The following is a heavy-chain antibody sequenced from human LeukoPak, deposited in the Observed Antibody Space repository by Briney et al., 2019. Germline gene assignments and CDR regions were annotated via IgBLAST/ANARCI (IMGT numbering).Heavy chain of an antibody. CDR1: GGSFSGYY. CDR3: ASLDYYDSSGYLYY. CDR2: ISYSGNT. Sequence: SETLSLTCAVYGGSFSGYYWSWIRQPPGKGLEWIGYISYSGNTNYNPSLKSRVTISIDTSKNQFSLKLSSVTAADTAVYYCASLDYYDSSGYLYYWGQGTLVTVSS. J-gene: IGHJ4*02. V-gene: IGHV4-59*01. D-gene: IGHD3-22*01.